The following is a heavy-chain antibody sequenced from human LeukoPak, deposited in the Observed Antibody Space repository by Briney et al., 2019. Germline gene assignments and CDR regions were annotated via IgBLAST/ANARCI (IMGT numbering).Heavy chain of an antibody. CDR1: GFTFNSYA. J-gene: IGHJ4*02. V-gene: IGHV3-30*09. CDR2: LSFDGSNK. CDR3: ARGSSGTREDFDY. Sequence: GRTLRLSCAASGFTFNSYAMHWVRQAPDKGLEWVAVLSFDGSNKFYVDSVKGRFAISRDNSKNTLYLQMNSLRAEDTADYYCARGSSGTREDFDYWGQGTLVTVSS. D-gene: IGHD3-22*01.